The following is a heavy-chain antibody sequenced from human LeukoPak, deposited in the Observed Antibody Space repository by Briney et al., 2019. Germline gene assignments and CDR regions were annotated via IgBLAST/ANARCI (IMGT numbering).Heavy chain of an antibody. CDR3: ARSIPYGTTWYGRSDY. CDR1: RLPFSSYS. D-gene: IGHD6-13*01. Sequence: GGSLRLSCAASRLPFSSYSMTWVRQAPGKGLEWVANIKPDGTTKFYVDSVKGRFTISRDNALNSLYLQMNSLRAEDTAIYYCARSIPYGTTWYGRSDYWGQGTLVTVSS. V-gene: IGHV3-7*03. CDR2: IKPDGTTK. J-gene: IGHJ4*02.